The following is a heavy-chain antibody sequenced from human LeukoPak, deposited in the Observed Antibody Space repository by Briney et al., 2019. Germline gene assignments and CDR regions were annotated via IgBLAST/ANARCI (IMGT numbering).Heavy chain of an antibody. V-gene: IGHV3-23*01. CDR3: ARDSWKVFFDYWC. CDR1: GFTFSSYA. CDR2: ISKSGDST. D-gene: IGHD2-8*01. J-gene: IGHJ4*03. Sequence: GGSLRLSCAASGFTFSSYAISWVRQAPGKGLEWVSGISKSGDSTYYADSVKGRFTISRDNYKNTLYLQMNSLGAGDTAVYYCARDSWKVFFDYWCWGPVALV.